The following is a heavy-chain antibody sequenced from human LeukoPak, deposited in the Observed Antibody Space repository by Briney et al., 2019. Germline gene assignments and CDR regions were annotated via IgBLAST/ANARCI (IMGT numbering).Heavy chain of an antibody. CDR1: GFTFSSYS. V-gene: IGHV3-21*01. Sequence: GGSLRLSCAASGFTFSSYSMNWVRQAPGKGLEWVSSISTSSSYIYYVDSVKGRFTISRDNARNSLYLQMNSLRAEDTAVYYCARAPLSGSYLINWFDPWGQGTLVTVSS. J-gene: IGHJ5*02. CDR3: ARAPLSGSYLINWFDP. D-gene: IGHD1-26*01. CDR2: ISTSSSYI.